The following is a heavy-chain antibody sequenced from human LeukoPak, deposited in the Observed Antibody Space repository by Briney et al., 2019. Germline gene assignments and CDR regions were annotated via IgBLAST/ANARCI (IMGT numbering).Heavy chain of an antibody. CDR3: ARVRIAAAGYFDY. V-gene: IGHV1-2*06. D-gene: IGHD6-13*01. CDR1: GYTFTGYY. Sequence: ASVKVSCKASGYTFTGYYMHWVRQAPGQGLEWMGRINPNSGGTNYAQKFQGRVTMTRDTSISTAYMELSRLRSDDTAVYYCARVRIAAAGYFDYWGQGTLVTVSS. J-gene: IGHJ4*02. CDR2: INPNSGGT.